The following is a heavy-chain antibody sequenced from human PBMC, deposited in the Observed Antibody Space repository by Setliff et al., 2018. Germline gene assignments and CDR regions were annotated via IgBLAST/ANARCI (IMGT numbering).Heavy chain of an antibody. D-gene: IGHD2-15*01. CDR2: MYHSGST. J-gene: IGHJ3*02. CDR3: ASEGGPEADAFDI. V-gene: IGHV4-39*02. CDR1: GASISSGSFY. Sequence: SETLSLTCTVSGASISSGSFYWSWIRQPPGKGLEWIGSMYHSGSTYYSPSLESRVTISVDMSKNHLSLKLSSVTAADTAVYYCASEGGPEADAFDIWGQGTMVTVSS.